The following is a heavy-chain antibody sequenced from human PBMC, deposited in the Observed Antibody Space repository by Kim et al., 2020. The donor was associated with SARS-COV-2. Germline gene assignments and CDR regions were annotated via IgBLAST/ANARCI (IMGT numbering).Heavy chain of an antibody. CDR3: AREWGYYGSGSYYNGDYYYGMDV. D-gene: IGHD3-10*01. CDR2: IKQDGSEK. Sequence: GGSLRLSCAASGFTFSSYWMSWVRQAPGKGLEWVANIKQDGSEKYYVDSVKGRFTISRDNAKNSLYLQMNSLRAEDTAVYYCAREWGYYGSGSYYNGDYYYGMDVWGQGTTVTVSS. V-gene: IGHV3-7*03. J-gene: IGHJ6*02. CDR1: GFTFSSYW.